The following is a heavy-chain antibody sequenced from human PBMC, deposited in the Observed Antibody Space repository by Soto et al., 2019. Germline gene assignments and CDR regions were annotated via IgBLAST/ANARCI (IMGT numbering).Heavy chain of an antibody. V-gene: IGHV4-28*01. D-gene: IGHD2-2*01. CDR2: IYYDGST. CDR3: ARRVINYQALDY. CDR1: GYSINSGNC. Sequence: QVQLQESGPGLVKPSDTLSLTCAVSGYSINSGNCWAWIRQPPGKGLEWIGHIYYDGSTYYNPSLKSRVAVSIDTYKNQFSLKLSSVTAVDTAVYYCARRVINYQALDYWGQGTLVTVSS. J-gene: IGHJ4*02.